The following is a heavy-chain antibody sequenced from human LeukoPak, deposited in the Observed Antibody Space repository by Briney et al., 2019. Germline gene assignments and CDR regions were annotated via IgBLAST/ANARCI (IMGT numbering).Heavy chain of an antibody. D-gene: IGHD3/OR15-3a*01. CDR3: ARQGLGAIGY. V-gene: IGHV4-34*01. J-gene: IGHJ4*02. CDR1: GGSFSGYY. CDR2: IYHSGST. Sequence: SETLSLTCAVYGGSFSGYYWSWIRQPPGKGLEWIGSIYHSGSTYYNPSLKSRVTISVDTSKNQFSLKLGSVTAADTAVYYCARQGLGAIGYWGQGTLVTVSS.